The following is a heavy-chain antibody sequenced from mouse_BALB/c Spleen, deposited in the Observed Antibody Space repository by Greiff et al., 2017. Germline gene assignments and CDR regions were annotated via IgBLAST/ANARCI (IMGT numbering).Heavy chain of an antibody. CDR3: ARNYDYDGYYAMDY. Sequence: QVQLQQSGAELVRPGTSVKISCKASGYTFTNYWLGWVKQRPGHGLEWIGDIYPGGGYTNYNEKFKGKATLTADTSSSTAYMQLSSLTSEDSAVYFCARNYDYDGYYAMDYWGQGTSVTVSS. CDR1: GYTFTNYW. J-gene: IGHJ4*01. D-gene: IGHD2-4*01. CDR2: IYPGGGYT. V-gene: IGHV1-63*02.